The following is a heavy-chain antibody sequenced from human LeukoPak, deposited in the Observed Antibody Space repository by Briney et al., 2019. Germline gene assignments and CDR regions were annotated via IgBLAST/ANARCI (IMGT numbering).Heavy chain of an antibody. J-gene: IGHJ4*02. V-gene: IGHV5-51*01. CDR3: ARRHCSGGGCSYPPFDY. D-gene: IGHD2-15*01. CDR2: IFPDDSET. Sequence: GESLKISCKASGYSFTNYWIGWVRQMPGKGLEWTGIIFPDDSETTYSPSFQGQVTISADKSVSTAYLQWSSLKASDTAIYYCARRHCSGGGCSYPPFDYWGRGTLVAVSS. CDR1: GYSFTNYW.